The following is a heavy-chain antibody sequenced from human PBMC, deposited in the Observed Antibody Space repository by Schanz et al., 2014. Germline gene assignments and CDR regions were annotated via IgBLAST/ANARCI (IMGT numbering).Heavy chain of an antibody. Sequence: EVQLEESGGGLVQPGGSLRVSCAATGFTFSDYAMSWVRQAPGKGLEWVSAISDSGGSMFYADSVKGRFTISRDNAKNSLYLQMSSLRAEDTAVYYCARDRVQYSSGWYSDSWGQGTLVTVSS. J-gene: IGHJ4*02. V-gene: IGHV3-23*04. CDR2: ISDSGGSM. CDR3: ARDRVQYSSGWYSDS. CDR1: GFTFSDYA. D-gene: IGHD6-19*01.